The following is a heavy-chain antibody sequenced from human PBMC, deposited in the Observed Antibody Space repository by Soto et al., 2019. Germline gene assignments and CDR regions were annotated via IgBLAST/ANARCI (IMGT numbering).Heavy chain of an antibody. V-gene: IGHV1-18*01. D-gene: IGHD6-19*01. CDR1: GYTFSNYG. Sequence: QVQLVQSGAEVKKPGASVTVSCKTSGYTFSNYGINWVRQAPGQGREWMGWISGYNGNTNYAQTVKGRSTMTTDTATGTVYMELRSLKSDDTAIYYCSRFIMVGGWFDPNYYHGMDVWGQGTTVTVSS. CDR2: ISGYNGNT. J-gene: IGHJ6*02. CDR3: SRFIMVGGWFDPNYYHGMDV.